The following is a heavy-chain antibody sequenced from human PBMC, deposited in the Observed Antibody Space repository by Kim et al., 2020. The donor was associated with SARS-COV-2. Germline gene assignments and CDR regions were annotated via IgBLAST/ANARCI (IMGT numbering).Heavy chain of an antibody. CDR3: ARDRTFAAAGTDY. J-gene: IGHJ4*02. V-gene: IGHV1-2*02. Sequence: AQKFQGRVTMTRDPSISTAYMELSRLRSDDTAVYYCARDRTFAAAGTDYWGQGTLVTVSS. D-gene: IGHD6-13*01.